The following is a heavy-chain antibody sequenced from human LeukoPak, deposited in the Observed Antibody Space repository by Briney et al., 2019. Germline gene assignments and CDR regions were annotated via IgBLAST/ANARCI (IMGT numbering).Heavy chain of an antibody. D-gene: IGHD3-10*01. V-gene: IGHV4-34*01. Sequence: PSETLSLTCAVYGGSFSGYYWSWIRQPPGKGLEWIGEINHSGSTNYNPSLKSRVTISVDTSKNQFSLKLSSVTAADTAVYYCAYYYGSGGPLGIDYWGQGTLVTVSS. CDR1: GGSFSGYY. CDR2: INHSGST. CDR3: AYYYGSGGPLGIDY. J-gene: IGHJ4*02.